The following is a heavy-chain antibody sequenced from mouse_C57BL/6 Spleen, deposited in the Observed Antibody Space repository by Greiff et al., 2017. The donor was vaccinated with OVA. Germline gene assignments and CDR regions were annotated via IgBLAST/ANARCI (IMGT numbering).Heavy chain of an antibody. CDR3: ARHSLAYYSNYYAMDY. Sequence: VQLVESGPGLVAPSQSLSITCTVSGFSLTSYGVHWVRQTPGKGLEWLVVIWSDGRTTYNSALKSRLSISKDNSKSQVFLKMNSLQTDDTAMYYCARHSLAYYSNYYAMDYWGQGTSVTVSS. CDR1: GFSLTSYG. CDR2: IWSDGRT. J-gene: IGHJ4*01. D-gene: IGHD2-5*01. V-gene: IGHV2-6-1*01.